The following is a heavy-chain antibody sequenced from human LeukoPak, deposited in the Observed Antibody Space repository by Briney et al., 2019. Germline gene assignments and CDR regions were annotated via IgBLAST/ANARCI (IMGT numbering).Heavy chain of an antibody. CDR3: AKRGTLYVDFFDY. J-gene: IGHJ4*02. Sequence: GGSLRLSCAASGFTFSSYGMHWVRQAPGKGLEWVAVISYDGSDKYYADSVKGRFTISRDNSRNTLYLQMNSLRAEDTAVYYCAKRGTLYVDFFDYLGQGALVTVSS. V-gene: IGHV3-30*18. CDR2: ISYDGSDK. D-gene: IGHD2-8*01. CDR1: GFTFSSYG.